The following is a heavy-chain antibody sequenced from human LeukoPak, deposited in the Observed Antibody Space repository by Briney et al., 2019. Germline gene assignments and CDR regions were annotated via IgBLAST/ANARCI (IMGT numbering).Heavy chain of an antibody. J-gene: IGHJ4*02. V-gene: IGHV3-30*18. D-gene: IGHD4-17*01. CDR3: AKSTTVTQRGYFDY. CDR1: GFTFSSYG. CDR2: ISYDGSNK. Sequence: GRSLRLSCAASGFTFSSYGMHWVRQAPAKGLEWVAIISYDGSNKYYADSVKGRFTISRDNSKNTLYLQVNSLRAEDTAVYYCAKSTTVTQRGYFDYWGQGTLVTVSS.